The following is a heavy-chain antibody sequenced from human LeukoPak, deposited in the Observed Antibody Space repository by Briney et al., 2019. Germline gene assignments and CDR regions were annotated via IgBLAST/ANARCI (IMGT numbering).Heavy chain of an antibody. D-gene: IGHD5-24*01. V-gene: IGHV4-59*01. J-gene: IGHJ4*02. Sequence: SGTLSLTCTVSGGSISSYYWSWIRQPPGKGLEWIGFIFYSGGTNYNPSLKSRVTISVDTSKNQFSLKLSSVTTADTAVYYCARDYYLDGYPYFDYWGQGTLVTVSS. CDR3: ARDYYLDGYPYFDY. CDR2: IFYSGGT. CDR1: GGSISSYY.